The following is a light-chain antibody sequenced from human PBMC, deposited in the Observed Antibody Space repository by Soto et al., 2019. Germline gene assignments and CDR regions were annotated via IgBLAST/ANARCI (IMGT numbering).Light chain of an antibody. Sequence: EVVLTQWPGTLSLSPGERATLSCRASQSVGNNFLAWYQQKPGQAPRLLIHGASSRATGVPDRFSGSGSGTDFTLTISGLEPEDFAVYYCQHYGNSPLTFGGGTKVDIK. CDR3: QHYGNSPLT. CDR1: QSVGNNF. V-gene: IGKV3-20*01. CDR2: GAS. J-gene: IGKJ4*01.